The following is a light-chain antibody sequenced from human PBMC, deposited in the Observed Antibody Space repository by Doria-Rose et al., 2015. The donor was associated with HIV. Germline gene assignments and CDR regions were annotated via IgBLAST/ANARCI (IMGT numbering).Light chain of an antibody. Sequence: EIVLTQSPGTLSLSPGERATLSCRASQSFSSTYLAWYQQKTGQAPSLLSYDGSTRATGIPGRFSASGSGTDFTLTINRLEPEDFALYYCHQYGTSWTFGQGTKVEI. CDR1: QSFSSTY. CDR3: HQYGTSWT. CDR2: DGS. V-gene: IGKV3-20*01. J-gene: IGKJ1*01.